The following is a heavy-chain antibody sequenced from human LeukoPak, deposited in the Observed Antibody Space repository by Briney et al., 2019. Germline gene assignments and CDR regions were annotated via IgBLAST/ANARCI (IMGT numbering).Heavy chain of an antibody. CDR3: ARAFSGSYYED. CDR1: GYTFTSYG. D-gene: IGHD3-10*01. CDR2: ISAYNGNT. Sequence: ASVKVSCKASGYTFTSYGISWVRQAPGQGLEWMGWISAYNGNTNYAQKLQGRVTMTTDTSTTTAYMELSSLRSEDTAVYYCARAFSGSYYEDWGQGTLVTVSS. V-gene: IGHV1-18*01. J-gene: IGHJ4*02.